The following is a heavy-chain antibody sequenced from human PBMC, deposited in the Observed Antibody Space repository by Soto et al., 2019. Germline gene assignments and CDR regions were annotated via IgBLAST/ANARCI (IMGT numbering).Heavy chain of an antibody. CDR3: ARVSPYYGDEFDY. J-gene: IGHJ4*02. Sequence: SETLSLTCTVSGGSISSCGYYWSWIRQHPGKGLEWIGYIYYSGSTYYNPSLKSRVTISVDTSKNQFSLKLSSVTAADTAVYYCARVSPYYGDEFDYWGQGTLVTVSS. CDR1: GGSISSCGYY. D-gene: IGHD4-17*01. CDR2: IYYSGST. V-gene: IGHV4-31*03.